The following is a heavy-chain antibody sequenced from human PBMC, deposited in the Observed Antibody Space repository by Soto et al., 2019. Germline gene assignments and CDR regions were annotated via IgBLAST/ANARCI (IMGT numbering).Heavy chain of an antibody. V-gene: IGHV3-23*01. CDR3: AKRRGAGGNFDY. CDR1: GFTFSSYA. J-gene: IGHJ4*02. D-gene: IGHD1-26*01. CDR2: VSIGGST. Sequence: DVQLLESGGGLVQPEGSLRLSCAASGFTFSSYAMGWVRQGPWKGLEWVAVVSIGGSTHYADSVRGRFTISRDNSKNTLSLQMNSLTAEDTAVYFCAKRRGAGGNFDYWGQGDLVTVSS.